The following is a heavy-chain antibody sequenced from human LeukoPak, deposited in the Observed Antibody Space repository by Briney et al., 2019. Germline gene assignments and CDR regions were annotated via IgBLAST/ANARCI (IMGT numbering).Heavy chain of an antibody. V-gene: IGHV4-34*01. CDR3: ARDRYYGSGSYYNPRRGYFDY. J-gene: IGHJ4*02. CDR2: IDHSGST. CDR1: GGSFSGYY. D-gene: IGHD3-10*01. Sequence: SETLSLTCAVYGGSFSGYYRCWIRQPPGKGLEWIGEIDHSGSTNYNPSLKSRVTISVDTSKNQFSLKLSSVTAADTAVYYCARDRYYGSGSYYNPRRGYFDYWGQGTLVTVSS.